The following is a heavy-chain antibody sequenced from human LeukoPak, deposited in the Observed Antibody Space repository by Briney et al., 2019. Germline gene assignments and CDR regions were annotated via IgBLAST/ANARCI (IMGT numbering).Heavy chain of an antibody. D-gene: IGHD2-2*01. CDR1: GFTYSSYW. V-gene: IGHV3-74*01. CDR3: ARSMDSTSF. J-gene: IGHJ4*02. Sequence: PGGSLRLSCAGSGFTYSSYWMHWVRQAPGKGLVWVARINSDGSSISYADSVKGRFTISRDNAKNTLFLQMNSLRAEDTAVYYCARSMDSTSFWGQGTLVTVSS. CDR2: INSDGSSI.